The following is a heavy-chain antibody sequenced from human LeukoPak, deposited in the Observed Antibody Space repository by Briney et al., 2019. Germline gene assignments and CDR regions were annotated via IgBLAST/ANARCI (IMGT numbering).Heavy chain of an antibody. CDR3: ARGPYTYGYWDY. D-gene: IGHD5-18*01. V-gene: IGHV4-38-2*01. J-gene: IGHJ4*02. CDR2: IYHTGST. CDR1: GYFISSGNY. Sequence: SETLSLTCAVSGYFISSGNYWGWIRQPPGKGLEWIGSIYHTGSTYYNPSLKSRVTISVDTSKSQFSLRLSSVTAADTAVYYCARGPYTYGYWDYWGQGTLVTVSS.